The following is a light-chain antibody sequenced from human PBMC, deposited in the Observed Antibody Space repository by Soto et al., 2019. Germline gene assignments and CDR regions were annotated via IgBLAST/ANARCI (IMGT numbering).Light chain of an antibody. J-gene: IGLJ2*01. Sequence: QSALTQPASVSGSPGQSITISCTGTSSDVGSYNLVSWYQQHPGKAPKLMIYEGSKRPSGVSNRFSGSKSGNTASLTISGLQAEDEADYYCCSYAGSSTSVFGGWTKLNVL. CDR3: CSYAGSSTSV. CDR1: SSDVGSYNL. V-gene: IGLV2-23*01. CDR2: EGS.